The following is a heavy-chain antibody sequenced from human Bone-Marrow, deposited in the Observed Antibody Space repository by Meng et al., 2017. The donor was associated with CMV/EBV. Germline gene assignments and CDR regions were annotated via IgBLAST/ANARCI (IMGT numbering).Heavy chain of an antibody. D-gene: IGHD2-2*01. V-gene: IGHV3-7*03. CDR3: ASPIVVVPAALAGAYGMDV. J-gene: IGHJ6*02. CDR1: GFTFSSYW. Sequence: GESLKISCAASGFTFSSYWMSWVRQAPGKGLEWVANIKQDGSEKYYVDSVKGRFTISRDNAKNSLYLQMNSLRAEDTAVYYCASPIVVVPAALAGAYGMDVWGQGTTVTVSS. CDR2: IKQDGSEK.